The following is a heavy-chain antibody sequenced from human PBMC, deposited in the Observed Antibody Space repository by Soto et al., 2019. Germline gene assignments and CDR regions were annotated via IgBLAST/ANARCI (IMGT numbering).Heavy chain of an antibody. V-gene: IGHV1-18*01. Sequence: ASVKVSCKTSGYTFTNYGISWVRQAPGQGLEWMGWITTDKGKTTYAQRFQGKVTMTTDESTSTAYMELSSLRSEDTAVYYCARVSYYYDSSGYLETLRFDPWGQGTLVTVSS. J-gene: IGHJ5*02. D-gene: IGHD3-22*01. CDR2: ITTDKGKT. CDR3: ARVSYYYDSSGYLETLRFDP. CDR1: GYTFTNYG.